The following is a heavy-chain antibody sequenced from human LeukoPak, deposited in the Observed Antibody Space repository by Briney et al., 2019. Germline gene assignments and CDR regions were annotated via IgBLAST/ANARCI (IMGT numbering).Heavy chain of an antibody. V-gene: IGHV3-30*18. D-gene: IGHD6-13*01. CDR2: ISYDGSNK. J-gene: IGHJ4*02. CDR3: AKWGCSWYYDY. CDR1: GFTFSSYG. Sequence: PGRSLRLSRAASGFTFSSYGMHWVRQAPGKGLEWVAVISYDGSNKYYADSVKGRFTISRDNSKNTLYLQMNSLRAEDTAVYYCAKWGCSWYYDYWGQGTLVTVSS.